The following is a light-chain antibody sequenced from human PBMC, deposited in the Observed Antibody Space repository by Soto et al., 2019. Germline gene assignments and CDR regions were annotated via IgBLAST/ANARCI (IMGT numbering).Light chain of an antibody. CDR2: DVS. V-gene: IGLV2-11*01. Sequence: QSALTQPRSVSGSPGQSVTIYCTGTSSDVGGYNSVSWYQQHPGKAPKLMIYDVSKRPSGVPDRFSGSKSVNTASLTISGLQAEDEADYYCCSYAGRYTYVFGTGTKVTVL. J-gene: IGLJ1*01. CDR1: SSDVGGYNS. CDR3: CSYAGRYTYV.